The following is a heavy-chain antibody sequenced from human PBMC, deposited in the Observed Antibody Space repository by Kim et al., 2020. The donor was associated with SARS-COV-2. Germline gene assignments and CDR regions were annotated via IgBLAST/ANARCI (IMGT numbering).Heavy chain of an antibody. J-gene: IGHJ6*02. D-gene: IGHD2-15*01. CDR3: AKDRVAVAVHPVDV. V-gene: IGHV3-9*01. CDR2: ISWNSGSI. Sequence: GGSLRLSCAASGFTFGDYAMHWVRQAPGKGLEWVSGISWNSGSIGYADSVKGRFTISRDNAKNSLYLQMNSLRAEDTGLYYCAKDRVAVAVHPVDVWGHGATGTVSS. CDR1: GFTFGDYA.